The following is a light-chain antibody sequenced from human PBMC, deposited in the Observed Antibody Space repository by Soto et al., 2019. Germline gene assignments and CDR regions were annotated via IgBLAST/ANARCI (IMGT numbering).Light chain of an antibody. CDR2: RAS. J-gene: IGKJ4*01. CDR3: QQYSASPLT. CDR1: QSLSSNF. V-gene: IGKV3-20*01. Sequence: EIVLAQSPGTLSLSPGESATLSCRASQSLSSNFLAWYQQKPGQVPRLLISRASRRATGIPDRFSGSGPGTDFTLTINRLGPEDFAVYYCQQYSASPLTFGGGTKVDIK.